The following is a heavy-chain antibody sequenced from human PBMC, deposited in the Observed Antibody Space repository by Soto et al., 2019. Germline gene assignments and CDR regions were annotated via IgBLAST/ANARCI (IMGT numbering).Heavy chain of an antibody. CDR1: GGSISSYY. Sequence: QVQLQESGPGLVKPSETLSLTCTVSGGSISSYYWSWIRQPPGKGLEWIGYIYYSGSTNYNPSLRSRVTISVDTSKNQFSLKLSSVTAADTAVYYCARVAAAAGNGYFQHWGQGTLVTVSS. CDR3: ARVAAAAGNGYFQH. J-gene: IGHJ1*01. V-gene: IGHV4-59*01. CDR2: IYYSGST. D-gene: IGHD6-13*01.